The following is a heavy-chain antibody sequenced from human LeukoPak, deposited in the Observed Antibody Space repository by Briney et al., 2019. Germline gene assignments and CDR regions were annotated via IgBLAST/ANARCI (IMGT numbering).Heavy chain of an antibody. CDR2: IKTKGEGGTA. D-gene: IGHD6-25*01. J-gene: IGHJ4*02. Sequence: GGSLRLSCAASGFTFSNAWMSWVRQAPGKGLEWVGRIKTKGEGGTADYATPVKGRFTISRDDSKRTLYLQTNSLKTEDTAVYYCTTEHPYQRKDYWGQGTLVTVSS. V-gene: IGHV3-15*01. CDR3: TTEHPYQRKDY. CDR1: GFTFSNAW.